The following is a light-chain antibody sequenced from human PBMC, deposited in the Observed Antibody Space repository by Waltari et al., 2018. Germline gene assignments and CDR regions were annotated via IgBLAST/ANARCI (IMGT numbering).Light chain of an antibody. CDR2: DVG. CDR3: CSYAGSFTWL. J-gene: IGLJ3*02. V-gene: IGLV2-11*01. CDR1: SSDVGGYKY. Sequence: QSALTQPRSVSGSPGQSVAISCTGTSSDVGGYKYVSWYQHHPGKAPKLMIYDVGKRPSGVPDRFSGSKSGNTASLTISGLQAEDGAEYYCCSYAGSFTWLFGGGTKLTVL.